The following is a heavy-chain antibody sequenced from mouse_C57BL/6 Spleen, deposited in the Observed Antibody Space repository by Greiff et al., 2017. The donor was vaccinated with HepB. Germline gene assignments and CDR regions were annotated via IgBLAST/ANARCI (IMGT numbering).Heavy chain of an antibody. J-gene: IGHJ1*03. CDR2: IDPSDSET. D-gene: IGHD1-1*01. Sequence: QVQLQQPGAELVRPGSSVKLSCKASGYTFTSYWMHWVKQRPIQGLEWIGNIDPSDSETHYNQKFKDKATLTVEKASSTAYMQLSSLTSEDSAVYYCARNYVSSPSWYFDVWGTGTTVTVAS. CDR1: GYTFTSYW. CDR3: ARNYVSSPSWYFDV. V-gene: IGHV1-52*01.